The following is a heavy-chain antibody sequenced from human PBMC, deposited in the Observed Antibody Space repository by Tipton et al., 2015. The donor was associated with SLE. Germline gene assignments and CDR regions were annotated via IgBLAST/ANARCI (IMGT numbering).Heavy chain of an antibody. J-gene: IGHJ4*02. D-gene: IGHD3-3*01. CDR3: ARERIFALDY. V-gene: IGHV3-48*03. CDR1: GFTFSSYE. CDR2: ISSSGSTI. Sequence: GSLRLSCAASGFTFSSYEMNWVRQAPGKGLEWVSYISSSGSTIYYADSVKGRFTISRDNAKNSLYLQMNSLRAEDTAVYYCARERIFALDYWGQGTLITVSS.